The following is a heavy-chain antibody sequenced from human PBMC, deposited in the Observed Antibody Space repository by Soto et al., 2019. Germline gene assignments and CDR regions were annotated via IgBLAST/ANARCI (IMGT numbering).Heavy chain of an antibody. V-gene: IGHV3-74*01. D-gene: IGHD1-26*01. CDR3: TREDRGAFDI. J-gene: IGHJ3*02. CDR2: IHSDGSST. Sequence: GALRLSCAASGFTFSYYCMHWGRQAPGKGLVWASRIHSDGSSTTYADSVKGRFTISRDNARNTVYLQMNSLRVEDTAVYYCTREDRGAFDIWGQGTVVNLS. CDR1: GFTFSYYC.